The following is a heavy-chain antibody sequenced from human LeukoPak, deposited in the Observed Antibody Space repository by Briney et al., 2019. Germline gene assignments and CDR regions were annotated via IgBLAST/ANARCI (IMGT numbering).Heavy chain of an antibody. V-gene: IGHV4-4*07. D-gene: IGHD1-26*01. CDR2: TQAGGST. J-gene: IGHJ4*02. CDR1: GDSIRTYY. CDR3: ARDRGSGDYDY. Sequence: SETLSLTCTVSGDSIRTYYWNWIRQPAEKGLEWIGRTQAGGSTNYNASLKSRLTMSLDTSKNQFSLKLSSVTAADTAVYYCARDRGSGDYDYWGQGTLVIVSS.